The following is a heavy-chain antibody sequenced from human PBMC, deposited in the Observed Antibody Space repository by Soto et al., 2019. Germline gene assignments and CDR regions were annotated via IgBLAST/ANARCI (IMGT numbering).Heavy chain of an antibody. CDR1: GYTFSAYT. V-gene: IGHV1-3*01. CDR3: ARDTETLGPRANDALDI. CDR2: INAGSGNT. D-gene: IGHD3-3*02. Sequence: ASVKVSCKATGYTFSAYTMNWVLQSAVQSLEGMGCINAGSGNTKYSQNFQGRVSITRDTSASTVYMELTGLTSEDTAVYYCARDTETLGPRANDALDIWGQGTMVTVSS. J-gene: IGHJ3*02.